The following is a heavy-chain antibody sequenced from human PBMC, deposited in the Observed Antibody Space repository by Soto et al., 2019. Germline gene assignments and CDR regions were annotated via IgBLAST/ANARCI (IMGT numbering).Heavy chain of an antibody. J-gene: IGHJ5*02. CDR1: GGSISSGGYS. D-gene: IGHD2-15*01. CDR2: IYHSGST. CDR3: ARGPCSGGSCYSSLYNWFDP. Sequence: QLQLQESGSGLVKPSQTLSLTCAVSGGSISSGGYSWSWIRQPPGKGLEWIGYIYHSGSTYYNPSLKRRVTISVDRSKNQFSLKLSSVTAADTAVYYCARGPCSGGSCYSSLYNWFDPWGQGTLVTVSS. V-gene: IGHV4-30-2*01.